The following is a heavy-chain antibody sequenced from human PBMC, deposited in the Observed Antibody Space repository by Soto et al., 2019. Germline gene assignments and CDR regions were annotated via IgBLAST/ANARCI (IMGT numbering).Heavy chain of an antibody. Sequence: EVQLVESGGGLVQPGGSLRLSCAASGFTFSSYWLHWVRQAPGEGLVWVSRINSDGSSTRYADSVKGRFTISRDNAKNTLYLQMNNRRVEDTALYYCATSISVGGGGWGQGTLVTVSS. CDR1: GFTFSSYW. D-gene: IGHD3-16*01. J-gene: IGHJ4*02. CDR3: ATSISVGGGG. V-gene: IGHV3-74*01. CDR2: INSDGSST.